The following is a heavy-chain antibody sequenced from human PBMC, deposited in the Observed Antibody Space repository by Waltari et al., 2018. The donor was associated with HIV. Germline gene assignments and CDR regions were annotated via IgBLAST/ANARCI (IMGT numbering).Heavy chain of an antibody. D-gene: IGHD5-12*01. V-gene: IGHV4-61*01. Sequence: QVQLQESGPGLVQPSETLSLPCTVSGGSVRSKTHYCRWIRQPPGKGLEWIGYIYHSASTNYNPSLKSRVTISVDTSKNQFSLRLTSVTAADTAVYYCARGGDGYNLAHAFDIWGQGTMVTVSS. CDR2: IYHSAST. CDR1: GGSVRSKTHY. J-gene: IGHJ3*02. CDR3: ARGGDGYNLAHAFDI.